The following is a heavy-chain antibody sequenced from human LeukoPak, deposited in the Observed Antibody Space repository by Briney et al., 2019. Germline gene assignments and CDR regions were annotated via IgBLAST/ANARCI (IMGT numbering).Heavy chain of an antibody. Sequence: PSETLSLTCTVSGGSISSYYWSWIRQPPGEGLEWIGYIYYSGSTNYNPSFKSRVTISVDTSKNQFSLKLSSVTAADTAVYYCARGGIVGATSFDYWGQGTLVTVSS. CDR2: IYYSGST. CDR3: ARGGIVGATSFDY. CDR1: GGSISSYY. D-gene: IGHD1-26*01. V-gene: IGHV4-59*01. J-gene: IGHJ4*02.